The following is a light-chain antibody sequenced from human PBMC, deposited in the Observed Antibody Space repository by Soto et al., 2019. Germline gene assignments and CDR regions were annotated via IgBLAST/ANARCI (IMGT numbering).Light chain of an antibody. CDR2: GAS. V-gene: IGKV3-15*01. CDR3: QHYNNWSGIT. J-gene: IGKJ3*01. CDR1: QSVSSN. Sequence: EIVMTQSPATLSVSPGERATLSCRASQSVSSNLAWYQQKPGQAPRLLIYGASTRATGIPARFSGSGSGTAFTLTISSLQSEDFAVYFCQHYNNWSGITFGPGTKVDIK.